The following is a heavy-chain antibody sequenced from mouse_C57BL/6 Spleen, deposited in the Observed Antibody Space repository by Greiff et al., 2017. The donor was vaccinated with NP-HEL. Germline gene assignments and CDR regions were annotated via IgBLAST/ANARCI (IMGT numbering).Heavy chain of an antibody. V-gene: IGHV1-61*01. CDR3: AREKDYGKVFDY. D-gene: IGHD2-1*01. CDR1: GYTFTSYW. J-gene: IGHJ2*01. CDR2: IYPSDSET. Sequence: QVQLQQPGAELVRPGSSVKLSCKASGYTFTSYWMDWVKQRPGQGLEWIGNIYPSDSETHYNQKFKDKATLTVDKSSSTAYMQLSSLTSEDSAVYYFAREKDYGKVFDYWGQGTTLTVSS.